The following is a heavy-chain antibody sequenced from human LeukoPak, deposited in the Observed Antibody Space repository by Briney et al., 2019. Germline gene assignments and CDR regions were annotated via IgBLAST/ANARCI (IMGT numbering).Heavy chain of an antibody. CDR2: TYYSGST. J-gene: IGHJ6*03. V-gene: IGHV4-59*01. Sequence: PETLSLTCTVSGGSISSYYWSWIRQPPGKGLEWIGYTYYSGSTNYNPSLKSRVTISVDTSKNQFSLKLSSVTAADTAVYYCAREIAAAGTFYYYYMDVWGKGTTVTVSS. CDR3: AREIAAAGTFYYYYMDV. CDR1: GGSISSYY. D-gene: IGHD6-13*01.